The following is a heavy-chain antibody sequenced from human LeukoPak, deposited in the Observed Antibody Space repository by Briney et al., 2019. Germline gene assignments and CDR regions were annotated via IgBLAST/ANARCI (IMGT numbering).Heavy chain of an antibody. V-gene: IGHV1-18*01. CDR1: GYTFTSYG. D-gene: IGHD3-3*01. CDR3: ARGKARGYYDFWSGYSDYYYYGMDV. Sequence: GASVKVSCKASGYTFTSYGISWVRQAPGQGLEWMGWISAYNGNTNYAQKLQGRVTMTTDTSTSTAYMELRSLRSDDTAVYYCARGKARGYYDFWSGYSDYYYYGMDVWGQGTTVTVPS. J-gene: IGHJ6*02. CDR2: ISAYNGNT.